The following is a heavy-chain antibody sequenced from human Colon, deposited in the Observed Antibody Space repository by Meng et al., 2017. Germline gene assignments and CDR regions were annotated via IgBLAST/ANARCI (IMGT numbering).Heavy chain of an antibody. CDR2: IYTSGST. J-gene: IGHJ4*02. CDR3: ARAGIQSGSYYPLDY. CDR1: GGSISGYY. V-gene: IGHV4-4*07. D-gene: IGHD1-26*01. Sequence: SETLSLTCTVSGGSISGYYWNWIRQPAGKGLEWIGRIYTSGSTNYNPSLKSRVTVSIDTSKNQFSLKLNSVTAADTALYYCARAGIQSGSYYPLDYWGQGTLVTVSS.